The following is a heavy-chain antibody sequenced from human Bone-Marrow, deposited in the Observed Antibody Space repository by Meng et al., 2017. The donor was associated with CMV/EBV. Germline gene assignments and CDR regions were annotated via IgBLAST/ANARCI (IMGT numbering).Heavy chain of an antibody. J-gene: IGHJ4*02. D-gene: IGHD6-13*01. CDR2: IYSGGSST. Sequence: GGSLRLSCAASGFTFSSYAMSWVRQAPGKGLEWVSVIYSGGSSTYYADSVKGRFTISRDNSKNTLYLQMNSLRAEDTAVYYCAKDKQLASFDYWGQGTLVTVSS. V-gene: IGHV3-23*03. CDR1: GFTFSSYA. CDR3: AKDKQLASFDY.